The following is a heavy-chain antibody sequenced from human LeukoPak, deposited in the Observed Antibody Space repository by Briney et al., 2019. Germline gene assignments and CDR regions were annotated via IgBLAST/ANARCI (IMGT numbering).Heavy chain of an antibody. J-gene: IGHJ3*02. D-gene: IGHD6-13*01. CDR1: GGSITSYY. CDR2: IYYSGST. Sequence: SETLSLTCTVSGGSITSYYWSWIRQHPGNGLEWIGYIYYSGSTYYNPSLKSRVTISVDTSKNQFSLKLSSVTAADTAVYYCARDQQPRTFDIWGQGTMVTVSS. V-gene: IGHV4-59*06. CDR3: ARDQQPRTFDI.